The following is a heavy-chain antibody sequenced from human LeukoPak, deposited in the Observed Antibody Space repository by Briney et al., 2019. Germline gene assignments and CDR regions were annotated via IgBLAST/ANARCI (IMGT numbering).Heavy chain of an antibody. Sequence: PGGSLRLSCAASGFTFSSYYMHWVRQAPGKGLVWVSRINSDGSTASYADSVKGRFTISRDNAKNTLYLQMNSLRAEDTAVYYCARGSLYGMDVWGQGTTVTVSS. J-gene: IGHJ6*02. CDR3: ARGSLYGMDV. CDR1: GFTFSSYY. V-gene: IGHV3-74*01. CDR2: INSDGSTA.